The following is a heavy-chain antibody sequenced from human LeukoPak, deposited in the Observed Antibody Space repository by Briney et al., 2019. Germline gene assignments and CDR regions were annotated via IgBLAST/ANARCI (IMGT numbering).Heavy chain of an antibody. D-gene: IGHD6-13*01. CDR2: TNTNTENP. CDR3: ARDGSRGGIAAVGTY. V-gene: IGHV7-4-1*02. J-gene: IGHJ4*02. CDR1: GHSVTTYA. Sequence: ASVKVSCKASGHSVTTYAMNGVRQAPGQWLEWMGWTNTNTENPTYAQGFTGRFVFSLDTSVSTAYLQISSLKAEDTAVYYCARDGSRGGIAAVGTYWGQGTLVTVSP.